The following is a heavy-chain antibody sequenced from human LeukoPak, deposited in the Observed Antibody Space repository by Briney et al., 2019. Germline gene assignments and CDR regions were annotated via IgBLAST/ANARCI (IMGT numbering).Heavy chain of an antibody. V-gene: IGHV3-23*01. CDR3: AKDGPGRVVVSYYFGY. D-gene: IGHD2-2*01. J-gene: IGHJ4*02. CDR1: GITLSNYG. Sequence: GGSLRLFCAVSGITLSNYGMSWVRQAPGKGLGWVAGISDSGGSTNYADSVKGRFTISRDNPKNTLYLQMNSLRAEDTAVYYCAKDGPGRVVVSYYFGYWGQGTLVTVSS. CDR2: ISDSGGST.